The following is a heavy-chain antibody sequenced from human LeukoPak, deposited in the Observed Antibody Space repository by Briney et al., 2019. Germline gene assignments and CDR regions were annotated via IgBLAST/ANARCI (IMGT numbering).Heavy chain of an antibody. CDR3: ARDNSGYDH. J-gene: IGHJ4*02. CDR1: GGSISSGGYY. Sequence: SETLSLTCTVSGGSISSGGYYWSWIRQPPGKGLEWIGYIYHSGSTYYNPSLKSRVTISVDRSKNQFSLKLSSVTAADTAVYYCARDNSGYDHWGQGTLVTVSS. D-gene: IGHD5-12*01. V-gene: IGHV4-30-2*01. CDR2: IYHSGST.